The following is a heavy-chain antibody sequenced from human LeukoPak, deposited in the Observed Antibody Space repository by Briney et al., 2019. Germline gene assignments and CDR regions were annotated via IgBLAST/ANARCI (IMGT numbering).Heavy chain of an antibody. CDR1: KFAFSSFA. D-gene: IGHD3-3*01. CDR3: ANGNGQRFLEWLHEVHFDY. J-gene: IGHJ4*02. CDR2: ISATGDST. Sequence: QTGGSLRLSCAASKFAFSSFAMSWVRQAPVKGLEWVSGISATGDSTYYADSVKGRFTISRDNSKNTLYLQMNSLRAEDTAVYYCANGNGQRFLEWLHEVHFDYWGQGTLVTVSS. V-gene: IGHV3-23*01.